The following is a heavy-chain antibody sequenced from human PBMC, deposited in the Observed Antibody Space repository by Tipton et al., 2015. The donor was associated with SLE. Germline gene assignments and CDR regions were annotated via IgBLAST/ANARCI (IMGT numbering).Heavy chain of an antibody. J-gene: IGHJ2*01. CDR1: SGSLSNYY. CDR2: IYYGGTI. Sequence: TLSLTCTVSSGSLSNYYWSWIRQPPGKGLEWIGHIYYGGTIYYNPSLKSRVTMSIDTSKNQFSLKLSSVTDVDTAVYYCARTAGRSVKLWYFDLWGRGTLVTVSS. D-gene: IGHD5-18*01. CDR3: ARTAGRSVKLWYFDL. V-gene: IGHV4-59*04.